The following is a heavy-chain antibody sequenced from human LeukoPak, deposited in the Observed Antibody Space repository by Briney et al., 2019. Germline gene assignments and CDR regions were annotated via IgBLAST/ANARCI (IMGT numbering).Heavy chain of an antibody. Sequence: GGSLRLSCAASGFTFSSYNMNWVRQAPGKGLEWVSAISSSGGGTYYADSVKGRFTISRDNSKNTLYLQMNSLRAEDTAIYYCAKDTKRISGSYIWGQGTLVTVSS. CDR2: ISSSGGGT. CDR3: AKDTKRISGSYI. D-gene: IGHD1-26*01. V-gene: IGHV3-23*01. CDR1: GFTFSSYN. J-gene: IGHJ4*02.